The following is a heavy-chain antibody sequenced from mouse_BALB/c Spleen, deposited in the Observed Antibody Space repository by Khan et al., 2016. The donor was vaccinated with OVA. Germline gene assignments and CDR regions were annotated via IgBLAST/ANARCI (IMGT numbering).Heavy chain of an antibody. Sequence: QVQLQQSGAELARPGASVKLSCKASGYTFTDYYINWVKQRPGQGLEWLGEISPGSGDTYYNEKFKGKATLTADKSSSTAYIQLKSLTSEASAVYVCARRKYCGYTLAYWGQGTLVTGSA. J-gene: IGHJ3*01. V-gene: IGHV1-77*01. CDR2: ISPGSGDT. CDR3: ARRKYCGYTLAY. CDR1: GYTFTDYY. D-gene: IGHD1-2*01.